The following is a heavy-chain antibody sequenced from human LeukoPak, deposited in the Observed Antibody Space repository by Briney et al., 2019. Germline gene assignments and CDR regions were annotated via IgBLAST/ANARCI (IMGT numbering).Heavy chain of an antibody. CDR3: ARGVSYGLDY. Sequence: PSETLSLTCTVSGYSISSGYYWGWIRQPPGMGLEWIGSIYHSGSTYYNPSLKSRVTISVDTSKNQFSLKLSSVTAADTAVYYCARGVSYGLDYWGQGTLVTVSS. J-gene: IGHJ4*02. CDR2: IYHSGST. D-gene: IGHD5-18*01. CDR1: GYSISSGYY. V-gene: IGHV4-38-2*02.